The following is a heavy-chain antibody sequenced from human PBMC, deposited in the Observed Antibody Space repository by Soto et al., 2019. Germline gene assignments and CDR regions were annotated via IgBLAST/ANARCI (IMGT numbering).Heavy chain of an antibody. J-gene: IGHJ6*02. Sequence: QVQLVQSGAEVKKPGASVKVSCKASGYTFTSYGISWVRQAPGQGLEWMGWISAYNGNTNYAQKLQGRVTKTTDPSTSTAYMELRSLRSDDTAVYYCAREGVLRFLEWLSRGYYGMDVWGQGTTVTVSS. CDR1: GYTFTSYG. CDR2: ISAYNGNT. CDR3: AREGVLRFLEWLSRGYYGMDV. V-gene: IGHV1-18*04. D-gene: IGHD3-3*01.